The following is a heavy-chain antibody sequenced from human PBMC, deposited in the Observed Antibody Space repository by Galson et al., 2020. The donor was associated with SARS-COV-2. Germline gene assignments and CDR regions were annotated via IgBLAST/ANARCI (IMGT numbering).Heavy chain of an antibody. J-gene: IGHJ4*01. CDR2: IHHSGAT. CDR1: RGPILYDS. CDR3: AKLGEGPRTSEDY. Sequence: QTSEPLSLTCTVSRGPILYDSWTWVRQSPGKGLEWIGSIHHSGATDYHPTLRSRFTISLNPSKSRFSLNLVSVTAADTAMYYCAKLGEGPRTSEDYLGHGTLVTVSS. V-gene: IGHV4-59*12. D-gene: IGHD1-7*01.